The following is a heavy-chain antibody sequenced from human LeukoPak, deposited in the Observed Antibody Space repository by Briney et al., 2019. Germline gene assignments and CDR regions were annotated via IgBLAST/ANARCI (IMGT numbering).Heavy chain of an antibody. J-gene: IGHJ6*03. CDR2: INWHGDST. Sequence: PGGSLRLSCAASGFTFGIYAMNWVRHAPGKGLEWVSGINWHGDSTDYADSVKGRFTISRDNAKNSVYLQMNSLRAEDTALYYCAREVSVGYSYYMDVWGKGTTVTISS. V-gene: IGHV3-20*04. D-gene: IGHD2-2*01. CDR1: GFTFGIYA. CDR3: AREVSVGYSYYMDV.